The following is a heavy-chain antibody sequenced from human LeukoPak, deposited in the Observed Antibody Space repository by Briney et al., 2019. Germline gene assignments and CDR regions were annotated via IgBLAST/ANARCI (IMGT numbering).Heavy chain of an antibody. D-gene: IGHD2-2*01. V-gene: IGHV3-21*01. CDR1: GFTFSSYS. CDR2: INSSSSYI. CDR3: ARSGSRAHFIVVVPAANYDY. J-gene: IGHJ4*02. Sequence: GGSLRLSCAASGFTFSSYSMNWVRQAPGKGLEWVSSINSSSSYIYYADSVKGRFTISRDNAKNSLYLQMNSLRAEDTAVYYCARSGSRAHFIVVVPAANYDYWGQGTLVTVSS.